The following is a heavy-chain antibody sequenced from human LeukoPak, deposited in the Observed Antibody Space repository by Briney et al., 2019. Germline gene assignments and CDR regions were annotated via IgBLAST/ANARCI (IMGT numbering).Heavy chain of an antibody. Sequence: ASVKVSCKASGDTFSNYFIHWVRQAPGQGLEWMGTIHPSGGSTSYAQKFQGRVTMTRDMSTSTVYMELSSLRSEDTAVYYCARDGPPNYYDSSGYYLCYWGQGTLVTVSS. CDR2: IHPSGGST. CDR1: GDTFSNYF. CDR3: ARDGPPNYYDSSGYYLCY. V-gene: IGHV1-46*01. D-gene: IGHD3-22*01. J-gene: IGHJ4*02.